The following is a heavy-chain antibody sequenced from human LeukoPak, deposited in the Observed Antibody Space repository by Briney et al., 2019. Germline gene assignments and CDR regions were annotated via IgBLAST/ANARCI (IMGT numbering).Heavy chain of an antibody. CDR1: GLTISSYS. J-gene: IGHJ6*03. V-gene: IGHV3-48*01. CDR3: ARLPVVPAAIIYYYYYYMDV. CDR2: ISSSSNTI. D-gene: IGHD2-2*01. Sequence: GGSLRLSRAASGLTISSYSMNWVRQAPGKGLEWVSYISSSSNTIYYADSVKGRFTISRDNAKNSLYLHMNSLRAEDTAVYYCARLPVVPAAIIYYYYYYMDVWGKGTTVTVSS.